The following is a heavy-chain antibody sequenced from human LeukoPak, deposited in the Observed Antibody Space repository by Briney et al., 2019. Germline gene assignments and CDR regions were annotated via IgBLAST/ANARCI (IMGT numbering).Heavy chain of an antibody. Sequence: GGSLRLSCAASGFTFSSYAMSWVRQAPGKGLEWVSAISGSGGSTYYADSVKGRFTISRDNSKNTLYLQMNSLRTEDTAVYYCAKNRVVVPAAMRSWGQGTLVTVSS. D-gene: IGHD2-2*01. CDR3: AKNRVVVPAAMRS. CDR2: ISGSGGST. V-gene: IGHV3-23*01. J-gene: IGHJ5*02. CDR1: GFTFSSYA.